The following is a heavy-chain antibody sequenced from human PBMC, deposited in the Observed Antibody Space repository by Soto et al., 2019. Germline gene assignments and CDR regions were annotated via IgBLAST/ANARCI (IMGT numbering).Heavy chain of an antibody. CDR3: AGGRIVVAGSSAYYSMDV. CDR2: IIPVFGII. D-gene: IGHD6-19*01. Sequence: QVHLLLQSGAEVKKPGSSVKVACKASGGNPSNSAISWVRQAPGPGLEWMGGIIPVFGIISHAQNFQGRVTITADESTSTAYMELSSLRSEDTAVYFCAGGRIVVAGSSAYYSMDVWGQGTTVTVSS. J-gene: IGHJ6*02. V-gene: IGHV1-69*01. CDR1: GGNPSNSA.